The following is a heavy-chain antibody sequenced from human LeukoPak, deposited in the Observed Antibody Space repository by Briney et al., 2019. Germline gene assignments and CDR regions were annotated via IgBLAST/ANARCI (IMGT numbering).Heavy chain of an antibody. D-gene: IGHD3-16*01. V-gene: IGHV6-1*01. Sequence: PSQTLSLTCAISGDSVSSASVAWNWIRQSPSRGLEWLGRTYYRSKWYNDYVVSVKSRLTINPDTSKNQFSLLLNSVTPEDTAVYYCARRARGSLDYWGQGTLVTVSS. CDR2: TYYRSKWYN. CDR1: GDSVSSASVA. J-gene: IGHJ4*02. CDR3: ARRARGSLDY.